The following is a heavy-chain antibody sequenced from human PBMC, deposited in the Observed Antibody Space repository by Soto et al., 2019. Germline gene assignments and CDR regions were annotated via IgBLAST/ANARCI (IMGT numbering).Heavy chain of an antibody. V-gene: IGHV3-33*05. D-gene: IGHD3-16*01. CDR1: GFTFRSYV. CDR2: TSYDGSNN. Sequence: QVQLVESGGGVVQPGTSLRLSCVGSGFTFRSYVIHWVRQAPGKGLEWVALTSYDGSNNFYGDSVKGRFTISRHKSRNTVELQMDSLRFEDTALYYCARWGTTGGLAVWGQGTLVSVSS. J-gene: IGHJ4*02. CDR3: ARWGTTGGLAV.